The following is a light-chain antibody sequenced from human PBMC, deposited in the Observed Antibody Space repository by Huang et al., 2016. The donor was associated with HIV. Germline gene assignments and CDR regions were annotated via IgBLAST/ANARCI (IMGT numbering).Light chain of an antibody. V-gene: IGKV1-39*01. Sequence: DIQMTQSPSSLSAFVGDRVNITCRTSHDINLYLTWYQQKPGKAPQLLIYAASSLRSWGPSGFTGGGAGTNFTLSISSLQPEDFGTYYCQESHITPYTFGQGTKVEIK. CDR2: AAS. CDR3: QESHITPYT. J-gene: IGKJ2*01. CDR1: HDINLY.